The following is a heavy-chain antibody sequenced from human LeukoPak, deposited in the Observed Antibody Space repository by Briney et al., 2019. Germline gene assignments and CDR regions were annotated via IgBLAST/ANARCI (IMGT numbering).Heavy chain of an antibody. Sequence: SETLSLTCTDSGGSISSYYWSWIRQPAGKGLEWIGRIYTSGSTNYNPSLKSRVTMSVDTSKNQFSLKLSSVTAADTAVYYCARDSNTMVRANAFDIWGQGTMVTVSS. D-gene: IGHD3-10*01. CDR1: GGSISSYY. CDR3: ARDSNTMVRANAFDI. CDR2: IYTSGST. V-gene: IGHV4-4*07. J-gene: IGHJ3*02.